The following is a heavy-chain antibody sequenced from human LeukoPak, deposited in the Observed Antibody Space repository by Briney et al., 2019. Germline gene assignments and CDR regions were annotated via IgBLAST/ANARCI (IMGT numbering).Heavy chain of an antibody. Sequence: ASVKVSCKASGGTFSSYAISWVRQALGQGLEWMGGIIPIFGTANYAQRFQGRVTITADESTSTAYMELSSLRSEDTAVYYCARVRDSSGYYDNFDYWGQGTLVTVSS. V-gene: IGHV1-69*13. J-gene: IGHJ4*02. CDR1: GGTFSSYA. CDR2: IIPIFGTA. D-gene: IGHD3-22*01. CDR3: ARVRDSSGYYDNFDY.